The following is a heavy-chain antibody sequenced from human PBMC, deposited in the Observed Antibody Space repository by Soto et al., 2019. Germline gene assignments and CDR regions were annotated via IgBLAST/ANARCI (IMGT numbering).Heavy chain of an antibody. Sequence: QVQLVESGGGVVQPGRSLRLSCAASGFTFSSYGMHWVRQAPGKGLEWVAVISYDGSNKYYADSVKGRFTISRDNSKNPRYLQMNGLRAEDTAVYYCAKGGTRATVTTFDYWGQGTLVTVSS. CDR1: GFTFSSYG. D-gene: IGHD4-17*01. V-gene: IGHV3-30*18. CDR2: ISYDGSNK. J-gene: IGHJ4*02. CDR3: AKGGTRATVTTFDY.